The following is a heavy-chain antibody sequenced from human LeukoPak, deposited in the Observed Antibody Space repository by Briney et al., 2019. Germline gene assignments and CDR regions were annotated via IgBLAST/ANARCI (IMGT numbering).Heavy chain of an antibody. D-gene: IGHD4-17*01. Sequence: HPGGSLRLSCAASGFTFSSYAMSWVRQAPGKGLEWVSAISGSGGSTYYADSVKGRFTISRDNSKNTLYLQMNSLRAEDTAVYYCARDPDYGDYGPADYWGQGTLVTVSS. CDR2: ISGSGGST. CDR1: GFTFSSYA. V-gene: IGHV3-23*01. J-gene: IGHJ4*02. CDR3: ARDPDYGDYGPADY.